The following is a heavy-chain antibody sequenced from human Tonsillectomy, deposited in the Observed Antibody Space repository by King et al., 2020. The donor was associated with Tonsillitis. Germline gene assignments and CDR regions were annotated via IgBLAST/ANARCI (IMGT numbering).Heavy chain of an antibody. CDR2: IYGGGSST. CDR1: GFTFSSYA. V-gene: IGHV3-23*03. J-gene: IGHJ3*02. CDR3: AKDMYYDILTGYSAFDI. D-gene: IGHD3-9*01. Sequence: VQLVESGGGLVQPGGSLRLSCAASGFTFSSYAMSWVRQAPGKGLEWVSLIYGGGSSTYYADSVKGRFTISRDNSRNTLYPQMNSLRAEDTAVYYCAKDMYYDILTGYSAFDIWGQGTMVTVSS.